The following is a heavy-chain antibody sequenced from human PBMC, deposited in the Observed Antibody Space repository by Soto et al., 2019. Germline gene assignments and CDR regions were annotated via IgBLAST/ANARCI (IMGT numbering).Heavy chain of an antibody. V-gene: IGHV3-33*01. Sequence: QVQLLESGGGVVQPGRSLRLSFAASGFTFSSYGMHWVRQAPAKGLEWVAVIWYDGSNKYYADSVKGRFTMSRDNYKNTLYLQMNSLRAEDTAVYYCARGSYGSGSYYPTYWGQGTLVTVSS. CDR3: ARGSYGSGSYYPTY. J-gene: IGHJ4*02. D-gene: IGHD3-10*01. CDR2: IWYDGSNK. CDR1: GFTFSSYG.